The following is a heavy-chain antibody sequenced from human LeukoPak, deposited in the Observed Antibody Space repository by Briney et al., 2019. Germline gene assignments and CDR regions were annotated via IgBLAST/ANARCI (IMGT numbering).Heavy chain of an antibody. CDR1: GFTVSGNY. D-gene: IGHD2-15*01. V-gene: IGHV3-53*01. CDR2: IYTAGST. J-gene: IGHJ4*02. Sequence: GGSLRLSCAASGFTVSGNYMSWVRQAPGKGLEWVSVIYTAGSTYNTHSVKGRFTISRDKSKNTLYLQMTTLRAEDTAVYFCAGGTRWPGLSYWGQGTLLTVSS. CDR3: AGGTRWPGLSY.